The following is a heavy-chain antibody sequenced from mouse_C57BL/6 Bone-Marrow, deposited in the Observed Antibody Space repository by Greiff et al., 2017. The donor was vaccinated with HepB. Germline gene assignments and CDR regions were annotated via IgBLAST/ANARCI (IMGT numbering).Heavy chain of an antibody. CDR2: IYPGDGDT. CDR3: ARSGGFNYYAMDY. J-gene: IGHJ4*01. V-gene: IGHV1-82*01. CDR1: GYAFSSSW. D-gene: IGHD1-1*02. Sequence: VQLVESGPELVKPGASVKISCKASGYAFSSSWMNWVKQRPGKGLEWIGRIYPGDGDTNYNGKFKGKATLTADKSSSTAYMQLSSLTSEDSAVYFCARSGGFNYYAMDYWGQGTSVTVSS.